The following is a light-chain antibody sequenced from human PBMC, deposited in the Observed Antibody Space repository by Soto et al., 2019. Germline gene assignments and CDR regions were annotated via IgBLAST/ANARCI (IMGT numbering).Light chain of an antibody. Sequence: ETVMTQSPATLSVSPGEKATLSCRAGQNINSNLAWYQQKPGQAPRLLIAGASIRATDVPARFSGSGSGTELTLTIIRLQSEDFAVYSGQLYQYWPLYTFGQGTKREIK. CDR1: QNINSN. V-gene: IGKV3-15*01. J-gene: IGKJ2*01. CDR2: GAS. CDR3: QLYQYWPLYT.